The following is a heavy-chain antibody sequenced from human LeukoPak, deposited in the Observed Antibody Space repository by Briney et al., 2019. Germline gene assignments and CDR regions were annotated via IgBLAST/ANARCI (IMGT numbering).Heavy chain of an antibody. V-gene: IGHV3-15*01. CDR3: THDSSEDAFDI. Sequence: GGSLRLSCAASGFTFSNAWMSWVRQAPGKGLEWVGRIKSKTDGGTTDYAAPVKGRFTISRDDSKNTLYLQMSSLKTEDTAVYYCTHDSSEDAFDIWGQGTMVTVSS. J-gene: IGHJ3*02. CDR1: GFTFSNAW. CDR2: IKSKTDGGTT. D-gene: IGHD3-22*01.